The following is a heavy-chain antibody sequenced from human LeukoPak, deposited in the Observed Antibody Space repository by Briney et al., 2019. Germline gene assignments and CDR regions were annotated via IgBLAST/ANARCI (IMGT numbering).Heavy chain of an antibody. CDR1: GSTFSTFI. Sequence: PGRSLRLSCGASGSTFSTFITYDFNWVRQAPGKGLEWVSYMSSSGATIYYADSVKGRFTVSRDNAKNSLYLQMNSLRAEDTAIYYCARDLVSGAYTFDIWGQGTMVTVSS. J-gene: IGHJ3*02. CDR3: ARDLVSGAYTFDI. V-gene: IGHV3-48*03. CDR2: MSSSGATI. D-gene: IGHD3-16*01.